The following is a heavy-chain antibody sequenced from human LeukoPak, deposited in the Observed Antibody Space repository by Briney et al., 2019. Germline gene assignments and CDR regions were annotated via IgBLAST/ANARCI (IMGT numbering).Heavy chain of an antibody. D-gene: IGHD2-2*01. CDR1: GGSFSGYY. CDR3: ARAYAPPAGISRYFEY. CDR2: ISGSGGDT. J-gene: IGHJ4*02. Sequence: PSETLSLTCAVYGGSFSGYYWSWIRQAPGKGLGWVSAISGSGGDTFYQDSAKGRFTISRDNSENTVYLHMSSLRAYDTAVYYCARAYAPPAGISRYFEYWGQGTLVTVSS. V-gene: IGHV3-23*01.